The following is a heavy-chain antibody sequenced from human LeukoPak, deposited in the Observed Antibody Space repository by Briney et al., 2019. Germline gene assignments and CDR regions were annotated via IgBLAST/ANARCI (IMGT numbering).Heavy chain of an antibody. D-gene: IGHD5-18*01. Sequence: PSETLSLTCTVSGGSISSYYWSWIRQPPGKGLEWIGYIYYSGSTNYNPSLKSRVTISVDTSKNQFSLKLSSVTAADTAVYYCARVTGYSYGSNWFAPWGQGTLVTVSS. CDR3: ARVTGYSYGSNWFAP. CDR2: IYYSGST. CDR1: GGSISSYY. V-gene: IGHV4-59*01. J-gene: IGHJ5*02.